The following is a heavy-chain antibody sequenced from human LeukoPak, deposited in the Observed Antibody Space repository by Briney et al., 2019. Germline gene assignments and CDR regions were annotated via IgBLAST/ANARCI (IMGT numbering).Heavy chain of an antibody. D-gene: IGHD5-18*01. Sequence: RWASVKVSCKVSGYTLTELSMHWVRQAPGKGLEWMGGFDPEDGETIYAQKFQGRVTITRDTSTSTAYMELRSLRSDDTAVYYCARDLDTAIQLWEHYYGMDVWGQGTTVTVSS. V-gene: IGHV1-24*01. CDR2: FDPEDGET. CDR3: ARDLDTAIQLWEHYYGMDV. CDR1: GYTLTELS. J-gene: IGHJ6*02.